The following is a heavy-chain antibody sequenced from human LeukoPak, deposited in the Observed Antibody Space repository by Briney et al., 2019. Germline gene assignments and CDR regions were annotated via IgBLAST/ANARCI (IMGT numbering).Heavy chain of an antibody. D-gene: IGHD5-12*01. CDR1: GFTFSSYG. V-gene: IGHV3-30*02. CDR3: ANSPFSGYPKWFDP. CDR2: IRYDGSNK. J-gene: IGHJ5*02. Sequence: PGGSLGLSCAASGFTFSSYGMHWVRQAPGKGLEWVAFIRYDGSNKYYADSVKGRFSISRDNAKNTVDLQMNSLRAEDTAVYYCANSPFSGYPKWFDPWGQGTLVTVSS.